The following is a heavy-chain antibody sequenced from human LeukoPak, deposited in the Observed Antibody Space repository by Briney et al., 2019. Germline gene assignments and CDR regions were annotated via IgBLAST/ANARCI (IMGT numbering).Heavy chain of an antibody. D-gene: IGHD3-22*01. CDR1: GGSISSYY. CDR3: ARHSYDSSGYYSGYYFDY. CDR2: IYYSGST. V-gene: IGHV4-59*08. J-gene: IGHJ4*02. Sequence: SETLSLTCTVSGGSISSYYYSWIRQPPGKGLEWIGYIYYSGSTNYNPSLKSRVTISVDTSKNQFSLKLSSVTAADTAVYYCARHSYDSSGYYSGYYFDYWGQGTLVTVSS.